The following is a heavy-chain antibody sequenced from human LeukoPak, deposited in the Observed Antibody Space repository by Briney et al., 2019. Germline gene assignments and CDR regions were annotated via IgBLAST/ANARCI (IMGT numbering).Heavy chain of an antibody. J-gene: IGHJ4*02. CDR3: ARVTEAPYYFDY. Sequence: GGSLRLSCAASGFTFSSYSMNWVRQAPGKGLERVSYISSSSSYIYYADPVKGRFTISRDNAKNSLYLQMNSLRAEDTAVYYCARVTEAPYYFDYWGQGTLVTVSS. CDR1: GFTFSSYS. V-gene: IGHV3-21*01. CDR2: ISSSSSYI.